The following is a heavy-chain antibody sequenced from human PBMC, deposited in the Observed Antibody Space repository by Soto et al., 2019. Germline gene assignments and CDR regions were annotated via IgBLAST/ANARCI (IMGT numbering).Heavy chain of an antibody. J-gene: IGHJ4*02. CDR1: GYTFTVYY. V-gene: IGHV1-2*02. CDR2: INPKSGGT. CDR3: ARDLAKGGGSAGFDY. Sequence: ASVKVSCKASGYTFTVYYMHWVRQAPGQGLEWMGWINPKSGGTMYPQKFQGRVTMTWDTSISTAYMALTRLRSDDTAVYYCARDLAKGGGSAGFDYWGQGTLVTVST. D-gene: IGHD1-26*01.